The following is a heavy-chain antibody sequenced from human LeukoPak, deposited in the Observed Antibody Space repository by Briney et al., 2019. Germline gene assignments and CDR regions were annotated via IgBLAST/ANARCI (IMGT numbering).Heavy chain of an antibody. Sequence: PGRSLRLSCAASGFTFCSYGMHWVRQAPGKGLEWVAVIWYDGSNKYYADSVKGRFTISRDNSKNTLYLQMNSLRAEDTAVYYCARDRVGASDWGQGTLVTVSS. D-gene: IGHD1-26*01. CDR1: GFTFCSYG. J-gene: IGHJ4*02. CDR2: IWYDGSNK. CDR3: ARDRVGASD. V-gene: IGHV3-33*01.